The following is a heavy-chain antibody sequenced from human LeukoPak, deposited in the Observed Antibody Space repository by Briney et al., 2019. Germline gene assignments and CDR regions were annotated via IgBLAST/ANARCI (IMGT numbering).Heavy chain of an antibody. CDR2: IRYDGSNK. J-gene: IGHJ4*02. Sequence: GGSLRLSCAASGFTFSSYGMHWVRQAPGKGLEWVAFIRYDGSNKYYADSVKGRFTISRDNSKNTLYLQMNSLRAEDTAVYYCAKDDIWFGELLYPDYWGQGTLVTVSS. CDR1: GFTFSSYG. V-gene: IGHV3-30*02. CDR3: AKDDIWFGELLYPDY. D-gene: IGHD3-10*01.